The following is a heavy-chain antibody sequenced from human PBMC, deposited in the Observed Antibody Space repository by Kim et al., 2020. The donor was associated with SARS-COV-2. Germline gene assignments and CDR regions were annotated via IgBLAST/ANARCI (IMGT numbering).Heavy chain of an antibody. CDR1: GFTFSSYA. CDR3: ARALGGSYYYGMDV. J-gene: IGHJ6*02. CDR2: ISYDGSNK. Sequence: GSLRLSCAASGFTFSSYAMHWVRQAPGKGLEWVAVISYDGSNKYYADSVKGRFTISRDNSKNTLYLQMNSLRAEDTAVYYCARALGGSYYYGMDVWGQGTTVTVSS. V-gene: IGHV3-30-3*01.